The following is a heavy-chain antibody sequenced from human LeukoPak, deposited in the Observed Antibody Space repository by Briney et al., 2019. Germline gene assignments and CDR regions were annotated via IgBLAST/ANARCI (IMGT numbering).Heavy chain of an antibody. V-gene: IGHV4-39*07. J-gene: IGHJ4*02. CDR2: IYYSGST. Sequence: SETLSLTCTVSGGSISSSSYYWGWIRQPPGKGLEWIGSIYYSGSTFYNPSLKSRVTISVDTSKNQFSLKLSSVTAADTAVYYCARGSSYYYDSRRNPEDIDYWGQGTLVTVSS. D-gene: IGHD3-22*01. CDR1: GGSISSSSYY. CDR3: ARGSSYYYDSRRNPEDIDY.